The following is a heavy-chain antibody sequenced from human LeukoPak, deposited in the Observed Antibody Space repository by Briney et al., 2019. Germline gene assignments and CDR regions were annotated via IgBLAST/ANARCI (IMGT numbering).Heavy chain of an antibody. D-gene: IGHD4-17*01. Sequence: SETLSLTCTVSGGSISSGSYYWSWIRQPAGKGLEWIGRIYTSGRTNYNPSLKSRVTISVDTTKNQFSLKLSSVTAADTAVYYCARWDYGDYVLDYWGQGTLVKVSS. CDR1: GGSISSGSYY. J-gene: IGHJ4*02. V-gene: IGHV4-61*02. CDR2: IYTSGRT. CDR3: ARWDYGDYVLDY.